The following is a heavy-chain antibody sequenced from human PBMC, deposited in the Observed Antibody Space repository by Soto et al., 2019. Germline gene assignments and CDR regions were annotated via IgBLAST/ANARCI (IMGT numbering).Heavy chain of an antibody. CDR1: GFTFSSYG. J-gene: IGHJ4*02. CDR3: ARRYYYDSSGYYYVSPYDS. Sequence: PGGSLRLSCAASGFTFSSYGMHWVRQAPGKGLEWVAVIWYDGSNKYYADSVKGRFTISRDNSKNTLYLQMNSLRAEDTAVYYCARRYYYDSSGYYYVSPYDSWGQGTLVTVSS. CDR2: IWYDGSNK. D-gene: IGHD3-22*01. V-gene: IGHV3-33*01.